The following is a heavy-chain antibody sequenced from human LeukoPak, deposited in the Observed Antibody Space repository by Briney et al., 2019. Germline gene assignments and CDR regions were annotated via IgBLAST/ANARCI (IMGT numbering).Heavy chain of an antibody. CDR3: ARGLIAAAAYYYGMDV. CDR2: IYTSGST. Sequence: SETLSLTCTVSGGSISSYYWSWIRQPAGKGLEWFGRIYTSGSTNYNPSLKSRVTMSVDTSKNQFSLKLSSVTAADTAVYYCARGLIAAAAYYYGMDVWGQGTTVTVSS. J-gene: IGHJ6*02. D-gene: IGHD6-13*01. V-gene: IGHV4-4*07. CDR1: GGSISSYY.